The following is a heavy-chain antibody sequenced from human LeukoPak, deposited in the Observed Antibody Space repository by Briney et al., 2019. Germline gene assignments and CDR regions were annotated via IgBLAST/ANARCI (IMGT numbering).Heavy chain of an antibody. D-gene: IGHD2-15*01. J-gene: IGHJ4*02. CDR3: ATAHALTGYCSGGSCYPFDY. CDR1: GYTLTELS. CDR2: FDPEDGET. V-gene: IGHV1-24*01. Sequence: GASVKVSCKVSGYTLTELSMHWVRQAPGKGLEWMGGFDPEDGETIYAQKFQGRVTMTEDTSTDTAYMELSSLRSEDTAVYYCATAHALTGYCSGGSCYPFDYWGQGTLVTVSS.